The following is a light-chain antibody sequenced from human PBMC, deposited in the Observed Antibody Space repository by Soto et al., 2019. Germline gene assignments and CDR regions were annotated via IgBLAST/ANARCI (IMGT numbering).Light chain of an antibody. J-gene: IGLJ1*01. CDR2: DVS. CDR3: CSYAGSYTYV. CDR1: SSDVGGYNY. Sequence: QSALTQARSVSGSPGHSVTISCTGTSSDVGGYNYVSWYQQHPGKAPKLMIYDVSKRPSGVPDRFSGSKSGNTASLTISGLQAEDEADYCCCSYAGSYTYVFGTGTKVTVL. V-gene: IGLV2-11*01.